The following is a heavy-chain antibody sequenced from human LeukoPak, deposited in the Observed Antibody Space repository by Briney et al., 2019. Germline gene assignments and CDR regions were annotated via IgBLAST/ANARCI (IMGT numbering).Heavy chain of an antibody. V-gene: IGHV3-21*01. CDR3: ARDLAAGTGY. Sequence: PGGSLRLSCAASGFTFSSYIMNWVRQAPGKGLEWVSSISSSSSYIYYADSVKGRFTISRDNAKNSLYLQMNSLRAEDTAVYYCARDLAAGTGYWGQGTLVTVSS. CDR1: GFTFSSYI. J-gene: IGHJ4*02. D-gene: IGHD6-13*01. CDR2: ISSSSSYI.